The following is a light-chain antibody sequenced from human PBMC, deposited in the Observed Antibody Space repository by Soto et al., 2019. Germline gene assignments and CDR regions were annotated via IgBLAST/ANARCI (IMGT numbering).Light chain of an antibody. Sequence: QSVLTQSASVSGSPGQSLTISCTGTSSDVGGYNYVSWYQQHPGKAPKLMIYDVSNRPSGVSNRFSGSKSGNTASLTISGLQAEDEADYYCSSYTSSSTPLYVFGTGT. CDR2: DVS. V-gene: IGLV2-14*01. CDR1: SSDVGGYNY. CDR3: SSYTSSSTPLYV. J-gene: IGLJ1*01.